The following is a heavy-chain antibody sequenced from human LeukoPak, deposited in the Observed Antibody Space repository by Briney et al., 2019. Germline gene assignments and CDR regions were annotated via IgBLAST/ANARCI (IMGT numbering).Heavy chain of an antibody. CDR3: ARQIASAGTAGFDF. CDR2: INHSGST. V-gene: IGHV4-34*01. CDR1: RGSSSGYY. J-gene: IGHJ4*02. Sequence: PSETPSLTCAVYRGSSSGYYWSCIRQPPGKGLEWIGEINHSGSTNYNPALKSRVTISVATSKNQFSLKLSSVTAADTAVYKCARQIASAGTAGFDFWGQGALVTVSS. D-gene: IGHD6-13*01.